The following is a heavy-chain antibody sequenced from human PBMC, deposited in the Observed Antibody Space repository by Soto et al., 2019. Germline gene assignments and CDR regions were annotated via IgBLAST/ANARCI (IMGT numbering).Heavy chain of an antibody. V-gene: IGHV3-49*03. CDR1: GFTFGDYA. Sequence: SLRLSCTASGFTFGDYAMSWFRQAPGKGLEWVGFIRSKAYSGTTEYAASVKGRFTISRDDSKSIAYLQMNSLKTEDTAVYYCTRGVGATYYYYGMDVRGQGTTVTVSS. CDR3: TRGVGATYYYYGMDV. J-gene: IGHJ6*02. D-gene: IGHD1-26*01. CDR2: IRSKAYSGTT.